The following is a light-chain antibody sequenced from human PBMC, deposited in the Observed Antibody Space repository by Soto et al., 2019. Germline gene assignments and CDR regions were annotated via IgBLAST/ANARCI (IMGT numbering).Light chain of an antibody. CDR3: AAWDDSLNGLVV. Sequence: QPVLTQPPSASGTPGQRVTISCSGSSSNIGSSPVSWYQKVPGTAPKLLIYNNDQRPSGVPDRISGSKSGTSASLAISGLQSEDEADYYCAAWDDSLNGLVVFGGGTKVTVL. CDR2: NND. J-gene: IGLJ2*01. CDR1: SSNIGSSP. V-gene: IGLV1-44*01.